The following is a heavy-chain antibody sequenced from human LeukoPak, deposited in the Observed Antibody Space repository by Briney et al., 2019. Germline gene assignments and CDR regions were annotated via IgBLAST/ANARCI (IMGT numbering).Heavy chain of an antibody. J-gene: IGHJ3*01. Sequence: PGGSLRLSCAASGFTFSDYYMCWIRQAPGKGLEWISYISYSGSTIYYAESVKGRFTISRDNTKNSLYLEMNSLRDEDTALYYCASEVVVSAQSFDLWGQGTMVTGSS. CDR3: ASEVVVSAQSFDL. CDR1: GFTFSDYY. V-gene: IGHV3-11*01. CDR2: ISYSGSTI. D-gene: IGHD2-21*01.